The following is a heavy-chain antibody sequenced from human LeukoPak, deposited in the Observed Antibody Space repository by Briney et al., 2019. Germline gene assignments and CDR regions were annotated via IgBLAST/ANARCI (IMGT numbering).Heavy chain of an antibody. V-gene: IGHV3-48*01. J-gene: IGHJ4*02. D-gene: IGHD3-22*01. CDR1: GSTFSSYS. Sequence: PGGSLRLSCAASGSTFSSYSMNWVRQAPGEGLEWGSYISSLSGTIYYADSVKGRFTISRDNAKNSLYLQMNSLRAEDTAVYYCARVLHKRNYDSSVYYGYWGQGTLVTVSS. CDR3: ARVLHKRNYDSSVYYGY. CDR2: ISSLSGTI.